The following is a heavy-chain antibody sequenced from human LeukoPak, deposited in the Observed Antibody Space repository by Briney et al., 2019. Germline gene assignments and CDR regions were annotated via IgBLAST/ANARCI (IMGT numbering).Heavy chain of an antibody. Sequence: GGSLRLSCAASVFTFSSYSMNWVRQAPGKGLEWVSSISSSSSYIYYADSVKGRFTISRDNAKNSLYLQMNSLRAEDTAVYYCARVQRDDSSGFDYWGQGTLVTVSS. CDR2: ISSSSSYI. V-gene: IGHV3-21*01. CDR3: ARVQRDDSSGFDY. D-gene: IGHD3-22*01. CDR1: VFTFSSYS. J-gene: IGHJ4*02.